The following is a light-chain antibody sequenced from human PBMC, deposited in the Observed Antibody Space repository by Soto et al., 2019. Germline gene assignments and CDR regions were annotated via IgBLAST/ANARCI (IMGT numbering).Light chain of an antibody. CDR3: QQYNTYST. Sequence: DIQMTQSPSSLSASVEERGMVTGRASQSISNHLNWYQQKPGKAPKLLIYDASSLESGVPSRFSGSGSGTDFTLTISSLQPDDFATYYCQQYNTYSTFGQGTRLEIK. CDR2: DAS. CDR1: QSISNH. V-gene: IGKV1-5*01. J-gene: IGKJ5*01.